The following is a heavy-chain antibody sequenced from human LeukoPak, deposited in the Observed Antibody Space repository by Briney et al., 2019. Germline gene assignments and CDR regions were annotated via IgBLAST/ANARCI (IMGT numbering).Heavy chain of an antibody. J-gene: IGHJ3*02. D-gene: IGHD4-17*01. V-gene: IGHV4-4*07. CDR3: ARDSSYDYGDYWANAFDI. Sequence: PSETLSLTCTVSGGSISSYYWSWIRQPAGQGLEWIGRIYTSGSTNYNPSLKSRVTMSTDTSKNQFSLKLSSVTAADTAVYYCARDSSYDYGDYWANAFDIWGQGTMVTVSS. CDR1: GGSISSYY. CDR2: IYTSGST.